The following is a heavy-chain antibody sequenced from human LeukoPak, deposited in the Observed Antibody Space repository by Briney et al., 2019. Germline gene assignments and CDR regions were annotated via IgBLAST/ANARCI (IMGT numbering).Heavy chain of an antibody. Sequence: GGSLRLSCAASGFTFSSYAMHWVRQAAGKGLEWVSVIYSGGSTYYADSVKGRFTISRDNSKNTLYLQMNSLRAEDTAVYYCATIDYWGERTLVTVSS. CDR3: ATIDY. CDR1: GFTFSSYA. V-gene: IGHV3-66*01. CDR2: IYSGGST. J-gene: IGHJ4*02.